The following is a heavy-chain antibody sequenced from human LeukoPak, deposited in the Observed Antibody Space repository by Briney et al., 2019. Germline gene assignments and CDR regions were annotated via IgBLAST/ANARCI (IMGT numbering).Heavy chain of an antibody. D-gene: IGHD1-26*01. V-gene: IGHV3-30-3*01. CDR3: ARGRFIVGAPFEEIIFDY. CDR1: GFTVSSNY. J-gene: IGHJ4*02. CDR2: ISYDGSNK. Sequence: GGSLRLSCVASGFTVSSNYMTWVRQAPGKGLEWVAVISYDGSNKYYADSVKGRFTISRDNSKNTLYLQMNSLRAEDTAVYYCARGRFIVGAPFEEIIFDYWGQGTLVTVSS.